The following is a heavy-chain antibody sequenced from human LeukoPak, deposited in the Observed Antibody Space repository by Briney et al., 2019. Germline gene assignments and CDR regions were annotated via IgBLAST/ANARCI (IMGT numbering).Heavy chain of an antibody. CDR2: ISGSGGST. D-gene: IGHD1-26*01. Sequence: PGGSLRLSCAASGFTFSSYGMSWVRQAPGKGLEWVSAISGSGGSTYYADSVKGRFTISRDNVKNSLYLQMNSLRAEDTAVYYCARSSGSYYYYYMDVWGKGTTVTVSS. V-gene: IGHV3-23*01. CDR3: ARSSGSYYYYYMDV. CDR1: GFTFSSYG. J-gene: IGHJ6*03.